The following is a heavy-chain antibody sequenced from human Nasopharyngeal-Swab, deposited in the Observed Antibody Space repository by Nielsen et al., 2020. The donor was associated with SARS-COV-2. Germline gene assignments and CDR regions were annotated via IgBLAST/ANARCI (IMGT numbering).Heavy chain of an antibody. J-gene: IGHJ5*02. CDR1: GYTFTGYY. CDR3: AREISRTTSWFDP. Sequence: ASVKVSCKASGYTFTGYYMHWVRQAPGQGLEWVGRINPNTSGTNYAQKFQGRVTMTTDTSISTAYMEVSSLRSDDTAVYYCAREISRTTSWFDPWGQGTLVTVSS. V-gene: IGHV1-2*06. CDR2: INPNTSGT. D-gene: IGHD1-7*01.